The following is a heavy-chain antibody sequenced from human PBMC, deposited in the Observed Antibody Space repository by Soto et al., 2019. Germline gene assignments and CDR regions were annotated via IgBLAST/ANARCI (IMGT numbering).Heavy chain of an antibody. CDR1: GYTFTSYG. CDR2: ISTYNGHT. D-gene: IGHD5-18*01. J-gene: IGHJ5*01. Sequence: ASVKVSCKASGYTFTSYGISWVRQAPGQGLEWMGWISTYNGHTNYAQKLQGRVTMTTDTSTSTAYMELRSLRSDDTAVYYCALSTSGYRSNLFDSWGQGSLVPVSS. CDR3: ALSTSGYRSNLFDS. V-gene: IGHV1-18*01.